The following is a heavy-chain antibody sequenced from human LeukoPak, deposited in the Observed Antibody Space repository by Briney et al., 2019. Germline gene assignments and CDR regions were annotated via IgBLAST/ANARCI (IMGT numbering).Heavy chain of an antibody. CDR2: ISYGGSNK. D-gene: IGHD3-22*01. V-gene: IGHV3-30*04. Sequence: PGGSLRLSCVASGFTFSNYAMHWVRQAPGKGLEWVAVISYGGSNKYYADSVKGRFTISRDNAKNTLYLQMNSLRAEDTAVYYCAKGSKAVVFTRDHYMDVWGKGTTVTFSS. J-gene: IGHJ6*03. CDR1: GFTFSNYA. CDR3: AKGSKAVVFTRDHYMDV.